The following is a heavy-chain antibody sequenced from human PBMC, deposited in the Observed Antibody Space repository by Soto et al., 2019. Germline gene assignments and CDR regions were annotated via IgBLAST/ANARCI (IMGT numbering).Heavy chain of an antibody. CDR2: ISGDNGNT. J-gene: IGHJ4*02. CDR3: ARARGVVNSGSAYYFEY. Sequence: QVQLVQSGPEVKKPGASVKVSCKATGYTFRSYGVTWVRQAPGQGLEWMGWISGDNGNTEYAQKLQGRVTMTTDTSTSTVYMELRSLGSADTAVYYCARARGVVNSGSAYYFEYWGQGTLVTVSS. D-gene: IGHD2-2*01. V-gene: IGHV1-18*01. CDR1: GYTFRSYG.